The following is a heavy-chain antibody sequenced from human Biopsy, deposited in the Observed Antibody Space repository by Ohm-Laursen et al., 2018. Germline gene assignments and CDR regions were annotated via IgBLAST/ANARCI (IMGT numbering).Heavy chain of an antibody. CDR1: GGPIDSYY. D-gene: IGHD1-26*01. CDR3: ARVEAGTYDALDI. Sequence: SETLSLTCTVSGGPIDSYYWSWIRQPPGKALEWIGYIYYSGGTKYNPSLASRVTFSVDMSKSQFSLKLYSVTAADTAVYYCARVEAGTYDALDIWGQGALVAVSA. J-gene: IGHJ3*02. V-gene: IGHV4-59*01. CDR2: IYYSGGT.